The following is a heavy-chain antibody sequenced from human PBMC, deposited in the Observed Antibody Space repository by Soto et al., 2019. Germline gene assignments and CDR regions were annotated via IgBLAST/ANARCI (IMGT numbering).Heavy chain of an antibody. CDR2: IYFSGST. D-gene: IGHD5-12*01. Sequence: PSETLSLTCTVSGGSISSYYWSWIRQPPGKGLEWIGYIYFSGSTNYNPSLKCRFTISVDTSKNQFSLKLSSVTAADTAVYYCARVSGYAKDFDYWGQGTLVTVSS. J-gene: IGHJ4*02. CDR1: GGSISSYY. CDR3: ARVSGYAKDFDY. V-gene: IGHV4-59*01.